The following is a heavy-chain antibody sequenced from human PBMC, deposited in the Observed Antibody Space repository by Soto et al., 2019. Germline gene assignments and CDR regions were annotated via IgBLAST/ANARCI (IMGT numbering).Heavy chain of an antibody. Sequence: QGQLMQSGAEVKKPGASVRLSCRASGYTLTTNYMHWVRQAPGQRPEWVAMINPRSGGNTNYAKKFRGRVAATSDPSSSTVYMELSSLSSDDTAVYYCARGEVTSSGWTFDLWGQGTLVIVSS. V-gene: IGHV1-46*03. J-gene: IGHJ4*02. CDR2: INPRSGGNT. CDR3: ARGEVTSSGWTFDL. CDR1: GYTLTTNY. D-gene: IGHD6-19*01.